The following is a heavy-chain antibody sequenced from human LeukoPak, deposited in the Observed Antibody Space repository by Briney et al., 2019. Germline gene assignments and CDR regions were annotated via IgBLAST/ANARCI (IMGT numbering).Heavy chain of an antibody. D-gene: IGHD3-3*01. CDR3: ARGVFGVGGFDY. J-gene: IGHJ4*02. CDR1: GDSVSSNSAA. V-gene: IGHV6-1*01. Sequence: SQTLSLTCAISGDSVSSNSAAWNWIRQSPSRGLEWLGRTYYRSKWFNDYAVSVKGRININPDTSKNQSSLQLSSVTPEDTAVYYCARGVFGVGGFDYWGQGTLVTVSS. CDR2: TYYRSKWFN.